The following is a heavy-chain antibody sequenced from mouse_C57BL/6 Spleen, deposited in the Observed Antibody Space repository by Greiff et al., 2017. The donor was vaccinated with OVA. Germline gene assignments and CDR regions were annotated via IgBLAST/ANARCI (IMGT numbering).Heavy chain of an antibody. CDR3: ARYVSSRYYFDY. Sequence: VQLQQSGAELVKPGASVKMSCKASGYTFTSYWITWVKQRPGQGLEWIGDIYPGSGSTNYNEKFKSKATLTVDTSSSTAYMQLSSLTSEDSAVYYCARYVSSRYYFDYWGQGTTLTVSS. V-gene: IGHV1-55*01. CDR2: IYPGSGST. J-gene: IGHJ2*01. CDR1: GYTFTSYW. D-gene: IGHD1-1*01.